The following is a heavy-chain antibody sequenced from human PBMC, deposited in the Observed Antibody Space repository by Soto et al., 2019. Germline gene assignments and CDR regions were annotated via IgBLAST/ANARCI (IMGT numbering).Heavy chain of an antibody. J-gene: IGHJ6*02. CDR3: ARALGLRDGYIDPPYYYYDGMDV. Sequence: QVQLVQSGAEVKKPGSSVKVSCKASGGTFSSYAISWVRQAPGQGLEWMGGIIPLFGTANYAQKFQGRVTITADEATSTAYMELSSLRSEDTAVYYCARALGLRDGYIDPPYYYYDGMDVWGQGTTVTVSS. CDR1: GGTFSSYA. CDR2: IIPLFGTA. V-gene: IGHV1-69*01. D-gene: IGHD5-12*01.